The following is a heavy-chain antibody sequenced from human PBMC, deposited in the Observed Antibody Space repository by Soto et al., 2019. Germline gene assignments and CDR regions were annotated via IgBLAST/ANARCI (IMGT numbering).Heavy chain of an antibody. J-gene: IGHJ4*02. D-gene: IGHD3-10*01. CDR3: AKSGLWFGEYPTNIDY. Sequence: GGSLRLSCAASGFTFSSYAMSWVRQAPGKGLEWVSAISGSGGSTYYADSVKGRFTISRDNSKNTLYLQMNSLRAEDTAVYYCAKSGLWFGEYPTNIDYWGQGTLVTVSS. CDR1: GFTFSSYA. V-gene: IGHV3-23*01. CDR2: ISGSGGST.